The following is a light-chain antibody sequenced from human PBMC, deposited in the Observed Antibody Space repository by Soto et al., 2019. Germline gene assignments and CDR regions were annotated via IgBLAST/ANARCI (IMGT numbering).Light chain of an antibody. V-gene: IGKV1-5*03. CDR2: KAS. J-gene: IGKJ1*01. CDR3: QQYNGYSRT. CDR1: HKISSW. Sequence: DIQMTQSPSTLSAVVGDRVTITCRASHKISSWLAWYQEKPGEAPKLLMYKASSLESGVPSRFSGSGSGTEFTLTISSLQPDDFATNYCQQYNGYSRTFGQGTKVEIK.